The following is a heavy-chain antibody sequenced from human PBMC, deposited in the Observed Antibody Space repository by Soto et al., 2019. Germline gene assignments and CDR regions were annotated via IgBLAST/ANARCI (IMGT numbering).Heavy chain of an antibody. CDR2: IYYSGST. CDR3: ARDNIDYGDYVGGFDY. Sequence: QVQLQESGPGLVKPSETLSLTCTVSGGSTSSYYWSWIRQPPGKGLEWIGYIYYSGSTNYNPSLKSRVTISVDTSKNQCSLKLSSVTAADTAVYYCARDNIDYGDYVGGFDYWGQGTLVTVSS. D-gene: IGHD4-17*01. CDR1: GGSTSSYY. V-gene: IGHV4-59*01. J-gene: IGHJ4*02.